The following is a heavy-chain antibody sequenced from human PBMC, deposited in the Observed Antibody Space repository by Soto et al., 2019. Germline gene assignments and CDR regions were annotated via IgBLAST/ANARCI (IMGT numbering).Heavy chain of an antibody. CDR1: GFTFSDYY. Sequence: QVQLVESGGGLVKPGGSLRLSCAASGFTFSDYYMSWIRQAPGKGLEWVSYISGGSSYTNYADSVKGRFTISRDNAKNSLYLQMNSLRAEDTAVYYCARPSESYIQWEFDYWGQGTLVTVSS. J-gene: IGHJ4*02. V-gene: IGHV3-11*05. CDR2: ISGGSSYT. D-gene: IGHD1-26*01. CDR3: ARPSESYIQWEFDY.